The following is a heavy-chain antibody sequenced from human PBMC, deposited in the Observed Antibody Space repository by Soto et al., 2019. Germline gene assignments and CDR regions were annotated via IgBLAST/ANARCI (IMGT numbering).Heavy chain of an antibody. J-gene: IGHJ4*02. Sequence: PSETLSLTCAVFGGSFSGYYWSWIRQPPGKGLEWIGYIYHSGSTYYNPSLKSRVAISVDTSKNQFSLNLRSVTAADTAVYYCGPRGAVADPRGYWGQGTLVTVSS. V-gene: IGHV4-34*01. D-gene: IGHD6-19*01. CDR1: GGSFSGYY. CDR3: GPRGAVADPRGY. CDR2: IYHSGST.